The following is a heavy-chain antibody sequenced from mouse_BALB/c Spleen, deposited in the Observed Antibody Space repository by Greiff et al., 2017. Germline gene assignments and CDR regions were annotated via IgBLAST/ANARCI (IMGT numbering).Heavy chain of an antibody. CDR1: GFSLTSYG. J-gene: IGHJ3*01. Sequence: VQLQESGPGLVAPSQSLSITCTVSGFSLTSYGVHWVRQPPGKGLEWLGVIWAGGSTNYNSALMSRLSISKDNSKSQVFLKMNSLQTDDTAMYYCARGPPSTMITTWFAYWGQGTLVTVSA. CDR3: ARGPPSTMITTWFAY. D-gene: IGHD2-4*01. V-gene: IGHV2-9*02. CDR2: IWAGGST.